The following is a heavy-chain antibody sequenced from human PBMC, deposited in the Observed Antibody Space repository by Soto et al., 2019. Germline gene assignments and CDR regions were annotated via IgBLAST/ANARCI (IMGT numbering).Heavy chain of an antibody. CDR2: INTDGSVA. V-gene: IGHV3-74*03. J-gene: IGHJ4*02. D-gene: IGHD3-16*01. Sequence: EVQLVESGGGLVQPGESLRLSCAASGLTFRSYWMHWVRQAPGKGLVWVSRINTDGSVAMYVDSVKGRFTISRDNAKNPLSLHMNSLRAEDTAVYYCVRVMQLWRLDSWGQGPLVTVSS. CDR1: GLTFRSYW. CDR3: VRVMQLWRLDS.